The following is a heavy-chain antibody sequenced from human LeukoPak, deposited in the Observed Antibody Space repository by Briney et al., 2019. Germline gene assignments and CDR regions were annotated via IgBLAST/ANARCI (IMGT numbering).Heavy chain of an antibody. D-gene: IGHD1-7*01. CDR1: GYSFTSYR. CDR3: ARHSVTGTASFYAFNI. J-gene: IGHJ3*02. V-gene: IGHV5-51*01. Sequence: GESLKISCKGSGYSFTSYRIGWVRQMPGKGLEWMVIIYPADSDTRYSPSFQGQVTISVDKSISTAYLQWSSLKASDTAIYYCARHSVTGTASFYAFNIWGQGTMVTVSS. CDR2: IYPADSDT.